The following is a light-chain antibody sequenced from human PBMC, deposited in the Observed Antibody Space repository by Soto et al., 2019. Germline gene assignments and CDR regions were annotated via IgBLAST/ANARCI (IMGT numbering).Light chain of an antibody. CDR1: SSNIGAGYD. CDR3: QSYDRSLSGVL. V-gene: IGLV1-40*01. J-gene: IGLJ2*01. CDR2: GIN. Sequence: QAVVTQPPSVSGAPGQRVTISCTGSSSNIGAGYDVHWYQQLPGTAPKPLIYGINNRPSGVPDRFSGSKSGTSASLAITGLQAEDDAHYFCQSYDRSLSGVLFGRGTKLTVL.